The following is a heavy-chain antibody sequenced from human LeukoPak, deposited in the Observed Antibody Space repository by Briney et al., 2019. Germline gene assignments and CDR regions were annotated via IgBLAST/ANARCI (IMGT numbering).Heavy chain of an antibody. J-gene: IGHJ4*02. CDR3: ARSYIVVVPAVYFDY. D-gene: IGHD2-2*01. Sequence: ASVKVSYKTSGYTFSTYAIQWVRQAPGQRLEWMGWINGGDGNTKFSQKFQGRVTITRDTSASSSYMELSSLRSEDTAVYYCARSYIVVVPAVYFDYWGQGTLVTVSS. CDR2: INGGDGNT. CDR1: GYTFSTYA. V-gene: IGHV1-3*01.